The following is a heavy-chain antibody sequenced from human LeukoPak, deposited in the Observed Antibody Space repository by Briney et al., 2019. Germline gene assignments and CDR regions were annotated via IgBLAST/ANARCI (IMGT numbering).Heavy chain of an antibody. D-gene: IGHD6-19*01. CDR3: ATHSSRWYDHDAFDI. CDR2: ISGSGGST. CDR1: GFTFSSYA. Sequence: GGSLRLSCAASGFTFSSYAMSWVRQAPGKGLEWVSAISGSGGSTYYADSVKGRFTISRDNSKNTLYLQMNSLRAEDTAVYYCATHSSRWYDHDAFDIWGQGTMVTVSS. J-gene: IGHJ3*02. V-gene: IGHV3-23*01.